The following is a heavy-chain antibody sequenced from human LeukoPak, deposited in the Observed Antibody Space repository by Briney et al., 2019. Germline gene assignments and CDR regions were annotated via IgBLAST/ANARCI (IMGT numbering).Heavy chain of an antibody. CDR3: ARTRSSFGCSGYGLTEFDY. Sequence: GGSLRLSCAASGFTFSSYSMNWVRQAPGKGLEWVSSISSSSSYIYYADSVKGRFTISRDNAKNSLYLQMNSLRAEDTAVYYCARTRSSFGCSGYGLTEFDYWGQGTLVTVSS. D-gene: IGHD5-12*01. CDR2: ISSSSSYI. V-gene: IGHV3-21*01. J-gene: IGHJ4*02. CDR1: GFTFSSYS.